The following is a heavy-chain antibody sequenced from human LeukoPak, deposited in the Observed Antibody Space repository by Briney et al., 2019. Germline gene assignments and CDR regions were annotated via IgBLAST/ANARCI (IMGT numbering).Heavy chain of an antibody. Sequence: GGSLRLSCAASGFTFSNYAMSWVRQAPGKGLEWVSGISGNGATTYYADSVKGRFTISRDNSKNTQYLQMNSLRGEDTAVYYCAKDLIAAAGTGFDYWGQGTLVTVSS. CDR1: GFTFSNYA. J-gene: IGHJ4*02. CDR2: ISGNGATT. CDR3: AKDLIAAAGTGFDY. D-gene: IGHD6-13*01. V-gene: IGHV3-23*01.